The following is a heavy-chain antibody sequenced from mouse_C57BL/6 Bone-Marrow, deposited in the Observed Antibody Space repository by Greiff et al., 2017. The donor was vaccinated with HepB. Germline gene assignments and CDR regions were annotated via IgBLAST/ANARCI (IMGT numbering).Heavy chain of an antibody. V-gene: IGHV1-22*01. D-gene: IGHD1-1*01. CDR1: GYTFTDYN. J-gene: IGHJ2*01. Sequence: EVKVVESGPELVKPGASVKMSCKASGYTFTDYNMHWVKQSHGKSLEWIGYINPNNGGTSYNQKFKGKATLTVNKSSSTAYMELRSLTSEDSAVYYCARGITTVVATADYWGQGTTLTVSS. CDR2: INPNNGGT. CDR3: ARGITTVVATADY.